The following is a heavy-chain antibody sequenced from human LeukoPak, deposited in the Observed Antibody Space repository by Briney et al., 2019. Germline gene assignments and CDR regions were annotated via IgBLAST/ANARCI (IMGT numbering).Heavy chain of an antibody. V-gene: IGHV4-34*01. CDR2: INHSGST. CDR3: ARRGGYSKRGNYYYYYYMDV. D-gene: IGHD5-18*01. J-gene: IGHJ6*03. CDR1: GGSFSGYY. Sequence: SETLSLTCAVYGGSFSGYYWSWIRQPPGKGLEWIGEINHSGSTNYNPSLKSRVTISVDTSKNQFSLKLSSVTAADTAVYYCARRGGYSKRGNYYYYYYMDVWGKGTTVTVSS.